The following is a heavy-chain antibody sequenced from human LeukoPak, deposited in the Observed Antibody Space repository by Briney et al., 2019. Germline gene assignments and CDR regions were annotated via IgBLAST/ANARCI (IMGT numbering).Heavy chain of an antibody. CDR1: GGSISRSDHY. V-gene: IGHV4-39*07. Sequence: SETLSLTCDVSGGSISRSDHYWGWIRQSPGKGLEWIGSIFYSGTTYYNPSLKSRVTMSVDKSKNRFSLNLTSVTAADTAVYFCARAPRAYCSTTGSCFQDYWGQGTLVTVSP. CDR2: IFYSGTT. D-gene: IGHD2-2*01. J-gene: IGHJ4*02. CDR3: ARAPRAYCSTTGSCFQDY.